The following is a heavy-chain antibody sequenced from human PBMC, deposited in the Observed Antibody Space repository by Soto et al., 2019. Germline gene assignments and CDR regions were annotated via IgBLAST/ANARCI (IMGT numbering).Heavy chain of an antibody. V-gene: IGHV3-7*01. D-gene: IGHD6-19*01. CDR2: IKQDGSEK. J-gene: IGHJ6*02. CDR1: GFTFSSYW. CDR3: ARDQYSAVAGLFYYYYGMDV. Sequence: PVGSLRLSCAASGFTFSSYWMSWVRQAPGKGLEWVANIKQDGSEKYYVDSVKGRFTISRDNAKNSLYLQMNSLRAEDTAVYYCARDQYSAVAGLFYYYYGMDVWGQGTTVTVSS.